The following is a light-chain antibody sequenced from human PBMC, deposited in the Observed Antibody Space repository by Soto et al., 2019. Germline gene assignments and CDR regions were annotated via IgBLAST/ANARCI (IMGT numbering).Light chain of an antibody. J-gene: IGLJ1*01. CDR3: SSYTSSSTLHYV. CDR2: DVS. Sequence: QSALTQPASVSGSPGQSITISCTGTSSDVGGYNYVSWYQQHPGKAPKLMIYDVSNRPSGVSNRFSGSKSGNTASLTISGRQAEDEADYYCSSYTSSSTLHYVFGPGTKLTVL. V-gene: IGLV2-14*01. CDR1: SSDVGGYNY.